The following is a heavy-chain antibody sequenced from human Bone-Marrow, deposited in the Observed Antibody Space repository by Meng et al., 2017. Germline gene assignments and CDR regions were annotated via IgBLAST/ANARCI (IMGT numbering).Heavy chain of an antibody. J-gene: IGHJ3*02. D-gene: IGHD5-24*01. CDR2: MNPNSGNT. CDR3: ARGLGRDGYNFWISWANAFDI. CDR1: GYTFTSYD. V-gene: IGHV1-8*03. Sequence: GESLKISCKASGYTFTSYDINWVRQATGQGLEWMGWMNPNSGNTGYAQKFQGRVTITRNTSISTAYMELSSLRSEDTAVYYCARGLGRDGYNFWISWANAFDIWGQGTMVTVSS.